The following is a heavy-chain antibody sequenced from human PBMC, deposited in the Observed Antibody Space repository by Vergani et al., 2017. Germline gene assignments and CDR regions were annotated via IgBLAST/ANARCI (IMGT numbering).Heavy chain of an antibody. CDR1: GGSISSGSYY. D-gene: IGHD3-10*01. J-gene: IGHJ5*02. CDR3: AGDYYGSGGTGLSRGVNWFDP. V-gene: IGHV4-61*02. CDR2: IYTTGST. Sequence: QVQLQESGPGLVTPSQTLSLTCTVSGGSISSGSYYWTWIRQPAGKGLEWIGRIYTTGSTNYNPSLKSRVTISIATPKNLFSLKLSSVTAADTAVYYCAGDYYGSGGTGLSRGVNWFDPWGQGTLLTVSS.